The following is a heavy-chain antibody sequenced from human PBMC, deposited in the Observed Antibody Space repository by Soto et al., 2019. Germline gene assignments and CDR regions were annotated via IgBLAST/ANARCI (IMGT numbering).Heavy chain of an antibody. CDR1: GGSFSGYY. CDR3: AREAVRISSWYGY. D-gene: IGHD6-13*01. V-gene: IGHV4-34*01. CDR2: INHSGST. J-gene: IGHJ4*02. Sequence: SETLSLTCAVYGGSFSGYYWSWIRQPPGKGLEWIGEINHSGSTNYNPSLKSRVTISVDTSKNQFSLKLSSVTAADTAVYYCAREAVRISSWYGYWGQGTLVTVSS.